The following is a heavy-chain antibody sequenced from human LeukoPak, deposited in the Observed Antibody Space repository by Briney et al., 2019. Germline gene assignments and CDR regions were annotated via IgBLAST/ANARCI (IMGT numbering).Heavy chain of an antibody. Sequence: GGSLRLSCAASGFTFSSYWMHWVRQAPGTGLVWVARIKSDGSTNYADYVKGRFTISRDNAKNTLSLQMNSLRAEDTGVYYCARAPSEIGGYYPEYFRHWGQGTLVTVSS. CDR2: IKSDGST. D-gene: IGHD3-22*01. J-gene: IGHJ1*01. CDR3: ARAPSEIGGYYPEYFRH. CDR1: GFTFSSYW. V-gene: IGHV3-74*01.